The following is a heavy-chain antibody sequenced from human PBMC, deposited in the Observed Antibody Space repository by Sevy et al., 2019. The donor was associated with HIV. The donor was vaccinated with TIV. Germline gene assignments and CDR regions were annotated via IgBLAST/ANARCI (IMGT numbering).Heavy chain of an antibody. J-gene: IGHJ4*02. CDR2: IKSETYSGTT. V-gene: IGHV3-15*07. D-gene: IGHD3-3*01. CDR3: ATDIGLQWERLGARFFDS. CDR1: GFTFTNAW. Sequence: GGSLRLSCAASGFTFTNAWMNWVRQVPGKGLEWVGRIKSETYSGTTDYAAPVKGRFTISGDDSDNKPYMQMNSLKTEDTAVYYCATDIGLQWERLGARFFDSWGQGTLVTVSS.